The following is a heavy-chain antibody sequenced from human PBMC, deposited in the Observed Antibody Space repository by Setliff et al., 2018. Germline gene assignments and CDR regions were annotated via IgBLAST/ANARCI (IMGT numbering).Heavy chain of an antibody. CDR2: TYPGDSHT. D-gene: IGHD6-25*01. V-gene: IGHV5-51*01. J-gene: IGHJ4*02. Sequence: GESLKISCKASGYSFPSYWIGWVRQVPGKGLEWMGITYPGDSHTRYSPSFQGQVTISADKSILTAFLQWTYLKASDSAMYYCARLGRNNSAPPGDYWGQGTLVTV. CDR3: ARLGRNNSAPPGDY. CDR1: GYSFPSYW.